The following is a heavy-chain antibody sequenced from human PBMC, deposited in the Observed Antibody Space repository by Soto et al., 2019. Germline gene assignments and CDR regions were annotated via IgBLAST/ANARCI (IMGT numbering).Heavy chain of an antibody. CDR2: ILYDGSNE. CDR1: GFTFSRYD. CDR3: ASEAQITNYHLTNYHNGMDV. J-gene: IGHJ6*02. V-gene: IGHV3-30*03. Sequence: TGGSLRLSCEASGFTFSRYDMHWVRQAPGKGLEWVAIILYDGSNEYYADSVKGRFTISRDNSKNTLYLQMNSLRAEDTAVYYCASEAQITNYHLTNYHNGMDVWGQGTTVTVSS. D-gene: IGHD1-7*01.